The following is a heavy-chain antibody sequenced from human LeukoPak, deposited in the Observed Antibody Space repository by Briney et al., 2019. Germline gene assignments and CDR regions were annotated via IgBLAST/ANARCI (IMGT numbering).Heavy chain of an antibody. V-gene: IGHV1-18*01. CDR2: ISAYNGNT. D-gene: IGHD3-10*01. J-gene: IGHJ4*02. CDR1: GYTFTSYG. CDR3: ARDAPHVGTSGRNVDFDY. Sequence: ASVKVSCKASGYTFTSYGISWVRQAPAQGLEWMGWISAYNGNTNYAQKLQGRVTMTTDTSTSTAYMELRSLRSEDTAVYYCARDAPHVGTSGRNVDFDYWGQGTLVTVSS.